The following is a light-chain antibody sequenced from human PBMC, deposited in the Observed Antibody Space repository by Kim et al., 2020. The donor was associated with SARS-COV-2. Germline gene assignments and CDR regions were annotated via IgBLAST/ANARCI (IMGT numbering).Light chain of an antibody. J-gene: IGKJ1*01. CDR2: GAS. V-gene: IGKV3-20*01. CDR1: QSVSSSY. Sequence: SPGERATRSCRASQSVSSSYLAWLQQKPGQAPRLLIYGASSRATGIPDRFSGSGSGADFTLTISRLEPEDFAVYYCQQYANSPRTFGQGTKVEIK. CDR3: QQYANSPRT.